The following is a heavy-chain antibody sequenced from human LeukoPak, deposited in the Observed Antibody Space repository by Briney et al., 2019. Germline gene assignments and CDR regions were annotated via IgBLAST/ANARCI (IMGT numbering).Heavy chain of an antibody. Sequence: ASVKVSCKASGYTFTSYGISWVRQAPGQGLEWMGWISAYNGNTNYAQKLQGRVTMTTDTSTSTAYMELRSLRSDGTAVYYCARVPAYDSSGYYYCDPWGQGTLVTVSS. CDR2: ISAYNGNT. CDR3: ARVPAYDSSGYYYCDP. V-gene: IGHV1-18*01. J-gene: IGHJ5*02. D-gene: IGHD3-22*01. CDR1: GYTFTSYG.